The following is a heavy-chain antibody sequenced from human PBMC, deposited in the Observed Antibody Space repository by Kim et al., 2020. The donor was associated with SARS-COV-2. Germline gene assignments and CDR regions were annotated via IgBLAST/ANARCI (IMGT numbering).Heavy chain of an antibody. CDR2: IYYSGST. Sequence: SETLSLTCTVSGGSISSGGYYWSWIRQHPGKGLEWIGYIYYSGSTYYNPSLKSRVTISVDTSKNQFSLKLSSVTAADTAVYYCARLPLYYYDSSGQYYFDYWGQGTLVTVSS. D-gene: IGHD3-22*01. CDR1: GGSISSGGYY. CDR3: ARLPLYYYDSSGQYYFDY. V-gene: IGHV4-31*03. J-gene: IGHJ4*02.